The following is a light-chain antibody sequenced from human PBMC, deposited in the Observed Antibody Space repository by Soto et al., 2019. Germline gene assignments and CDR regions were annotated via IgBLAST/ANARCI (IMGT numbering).Light chain of an antibody. CDR2: GTS. Sequence: EIVLTQSPGALSLSPGERAILSCRDSQSLSSNYLAWYQQKPGQAPRLLIYGTSSRATGIPDRFSGSGSGTDFTLTISRLEPEDFAVYYCQQFGYFGGGTKVEIK. V-gene: IGKV3-20*01. CDR1: QSLSSNY. CDR3: QQFGY. J-gene: IGKJ4*01.